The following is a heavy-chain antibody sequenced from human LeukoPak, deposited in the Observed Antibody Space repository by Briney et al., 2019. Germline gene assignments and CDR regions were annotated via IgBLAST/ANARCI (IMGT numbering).Heavy chain of an antibody. D-gene: IGHD6-6*01. CDR3: ARDQSIAARQYYFDS. J-gene: IGHJ4*02. CDR2: IIPIFGTS. CDR1: GGTFRSYG. V-gene: IGHV1-69*05. Sequence: SVKVSCKASGGTFRSYGISWVRQAPGQGLEWMGGIIPIFGTSSYPPKFQGRFSITTDESTTTAYMELSSLTSEDTAVYYCARDQSIAARQYYFDSWGQGTLLTVSS.